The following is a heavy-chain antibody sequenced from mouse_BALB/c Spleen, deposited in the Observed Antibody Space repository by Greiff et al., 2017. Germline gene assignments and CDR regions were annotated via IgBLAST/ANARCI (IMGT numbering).Heavy chain of an antibody. V-gene: IGHV1-7*01. D-gene: IGHD1-1*01. J-gene: IGHJ4*01. CDR3: ARGDYGRGGYAMDY. Sequence: VQLVESGAELAKPGASVKMSCKASGYTFTSYWMHWVKQRPGQGLEWIGYINPSTGYTEYNQKFKDKATLTADKSSSTAYMQLSSLTSEDSAVYYCARGDYGRGGYAMDYWGQGTSVTVSS. CDR1: GYTFTSYW. CDR2: INPSTGYT.